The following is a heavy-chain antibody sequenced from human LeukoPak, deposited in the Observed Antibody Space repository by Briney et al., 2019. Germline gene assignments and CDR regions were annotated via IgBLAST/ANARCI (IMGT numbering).Heavy chain of an antibody. CDR3: ARGHYDSSGYYY. D-gene: IGHD3-22*01. CDR1: GGSFSDYY. Sequence: SETLSLTCAVYGGSFSDYYWSWIRQPPGKGLEWIGEINHSGSTNYNPSLKSRVTISVDTSKNQFSLKLSSVTAADTAVYYCARGHYDSSGYYYWGQGTLVTVSS. V-gene: IGHV4-34*01. CDR2: INHSGST. J-gene: IGHJ4*02.